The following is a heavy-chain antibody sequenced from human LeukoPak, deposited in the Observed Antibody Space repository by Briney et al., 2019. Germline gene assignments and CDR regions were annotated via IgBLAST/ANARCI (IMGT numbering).Heavy chain of an antibody. CDR1: GGSFSGYY. J-gene: IGHJ4*02. CDR2: INHSGST. V-gene: IGHV4-34*01. D-gene: IGHD3-22*01. Sequence: SETLSLTCAVYGGSFSGYYWSWIRQPPGKGLEWIGEINHSGSTNYNPSLKSRVTISVDTSKNQFSLKLSSVTAADTAVYYCARRGLLGYYYDSSGYYSYWGQGTLVTVSS. CDR3: ARRGLLGYYYDSSGYYSY.